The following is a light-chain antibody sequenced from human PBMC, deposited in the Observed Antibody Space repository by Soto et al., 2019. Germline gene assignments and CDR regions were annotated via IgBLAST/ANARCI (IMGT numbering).Light chain of an antibody. CDR2: KAS. CDR1: QSISSW. Sequence: DIQMTQSPSTLSASVGDRVTITCRASQSISSWLAWYQQKPGQAPKLLIYKASTLQSVVPSRFSGSGSGTEFTLAIISLQPDDSATYYCRQYNDNWTFGQGTKV. V-gene: IGKV1-5*03. J-gene: IGKJ1*01. CDR3: RQYNDNWT.